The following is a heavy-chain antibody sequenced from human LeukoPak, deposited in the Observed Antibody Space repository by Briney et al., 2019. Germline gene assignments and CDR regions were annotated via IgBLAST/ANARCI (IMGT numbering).Heavy chain of an antibody. Sequence: ASVKVSCKASGYTFTSYYMHWVRQAPGQGLEWMGIINPSGGSTSYAQKFQGRVTMTRDTSTSTVYMELSSLRSEDTAVYYCARDKKEWFGELFGGGFDYWGQGTLVTVSS. CDR1: GYTFTSYY. CDR3: ARDKKEWFGELFGGGFDY. D-gene: IGHD3-10*01. V-gene: IGHV1-46*01. CDR2: INPSGGST. J-gene: IGHJ4*02.